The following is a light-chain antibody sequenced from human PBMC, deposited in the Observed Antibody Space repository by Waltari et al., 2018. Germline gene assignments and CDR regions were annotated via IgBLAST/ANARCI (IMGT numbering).Light chain of an antibody. Sequence: EIVMTQSPASLSVSPGDRVTLSCRASQSVGTSLAWYQQRPGWAPRLLVYRASTRASDIPARFSGSGSGTDFTLSISTLQSEDFAVYYCQQYDDWPRTFGQGTKVEIK. CDR3: QQYDDWPRT. CDR1: QSVGTS. J-gene: IGKJ1*01. CDR2: RAS. V-gene: IGKV3-15*01.